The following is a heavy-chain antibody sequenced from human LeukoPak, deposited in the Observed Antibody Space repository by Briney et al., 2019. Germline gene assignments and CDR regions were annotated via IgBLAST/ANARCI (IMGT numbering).Heavy chain of an antibody. V-gene: IGHV1-69*13. Sequence: ASVKVSCKASGYTFTNYYIHWVRQAPGQGLEWMGGIIPIFGTANYAQRFQGRVTITADESTSTAYMELSSLRSEDTAVYYCAREASYQYYFDYWGQGTLVTVSS. J-gene: IGHJ4*02. D-gene: IGHD1-26*01. CDR2: IIPIFGTA. CDR1: GYTFTNYY. CDR3: AREASYQYYFDY.